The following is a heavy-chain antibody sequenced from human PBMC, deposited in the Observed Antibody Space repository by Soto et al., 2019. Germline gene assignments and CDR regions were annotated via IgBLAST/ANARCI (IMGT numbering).Heavy chain of an antibody. CDR2: INHSGST. J-gene: IGHJ4*02. CDR3: ARGLGDGYSSSFDY. CDR1: GGSFSGYY. Sequence: QVQLQQWGAGLLKPSETLSLTCAVYGGSFSGYYWSWIRQPPGKGLEWIGEINHSGSTNYNPSLKSRVTISVDTSKNQFSLKLSSVTAADTAVYYCARGLGDGYSSSFDYWGQGTLVTVCS. D-gene: IGHD6-13*01. V-gene: IGHV4-34*01.